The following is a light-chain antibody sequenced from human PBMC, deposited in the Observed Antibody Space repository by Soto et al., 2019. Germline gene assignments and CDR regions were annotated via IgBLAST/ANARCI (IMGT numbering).Light chain of an antibody. CDR2: DAS. CDR3: QQYNNWPPIT. J-gene: IGKJ5*01. CDR1: QSVNSD. V-gene: IGKV3D-15*01. Sequence: EIVLTQSPGTLSLSPGERATLSCRASQSVNSDYLGWFQQKPGQAPRLLIYDASTRATGIPARFSGSGSGTEFILTIGSLQSEDFGVYYCQQYNNWPPITFGQGTRLEIK.